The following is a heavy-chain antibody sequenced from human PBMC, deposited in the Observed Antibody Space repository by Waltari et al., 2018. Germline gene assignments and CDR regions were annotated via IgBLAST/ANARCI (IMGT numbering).Heavy chain of an antibody. J-gene: IGHJ6*02. CDR1: GFSVKSPA. D-gene: IGHD2-15*01. CDR2: ISYSGVNT. Sequence: EEQLLEAGGGLVQPGGSLRLSGVGSGFSVKSPALWWGRQAPGKGLEWVSVISYSGVNTDYADSVKGRFTISRDNSKNTVYLQMDNLRVEDTAVYYCARARYIVVVAGATPYYYAMDVWGRGTTVTVSS. V-gene: IGHV3-23*01. CDR3: ARARYIVVVAGATPYYYAMDV.